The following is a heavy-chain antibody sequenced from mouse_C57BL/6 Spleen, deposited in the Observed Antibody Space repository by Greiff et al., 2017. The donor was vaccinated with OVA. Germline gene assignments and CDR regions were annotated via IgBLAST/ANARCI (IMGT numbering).Heavy chain of an antibody. CDR1: GYTFTSYW. CDR2: IDPSDSYT. Sequence: VQLQQPGAELVRPGTSVKLSCKASGYTFTSYWMHWVKQRPGQGLEWIGVIDPSDSYTNYNQKFKGKATLTVDTSSSTAYMQLSSLTSEDAAVYYCARSGIYDGYFDYWGQGTTLTVSS. J-gene: IGHJ2*01. CDR3: ARSGIYDGYFDY. V-gene: IGHV1-59*01. D-gene: IGHD2-3*01.